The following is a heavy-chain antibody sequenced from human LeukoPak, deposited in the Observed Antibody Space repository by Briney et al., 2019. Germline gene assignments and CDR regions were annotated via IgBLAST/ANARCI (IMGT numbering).Heavy chain of an antibody. CDR1: GFTFSSNY. D-gene: IGHD3-22*01. J-gene: IGHJ5*02. V-gene: IGHV3-66*01. Sequence: GGSLRLSCAASGFTFSSNYMSWVRQAPGKGLGWVSVIYSGGSTYYADSVKGRFTISRDNSKNTLYLQMNSLRAEDTAVYYCARTYPYYYDSSGYYRFDPWGQGTLVTVSS. CDR3: ARTYPYYYDSSGYYRFDP. CDR2: IYSGGST.